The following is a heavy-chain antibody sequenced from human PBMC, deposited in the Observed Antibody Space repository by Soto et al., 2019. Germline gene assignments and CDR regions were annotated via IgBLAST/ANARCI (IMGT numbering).Heavy chain of an antibody. CDR1: GGSISSYY. J-gene: IGHJ5*02. CDR2: IYYSGNT. V-gene: IGHV4-59*08. CDR3: ARHSYYYGSTYGCWLDP. D-gene: IGHD3-10*01. Sequence: SETLSLTCTVSGGSISSYYWSWIRQPPGKGLEWIGYIYYSGNTNYNPSLKSRVTISVDTSKNQFSLKLSSVTAADTAVYYCARHSYYYGSTYGCWLDPWGQGTLVTVSS.